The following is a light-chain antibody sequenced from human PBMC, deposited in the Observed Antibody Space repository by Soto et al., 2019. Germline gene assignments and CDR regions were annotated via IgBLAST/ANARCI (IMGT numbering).Light chain of an antibody. CDR1: QGIGTY. CDR3: QQTYSTPPWT. Sequence: DIPLTQSPSSLSASVGDRVTISCRATQGIGTYLTWYQQKPGRAPNLLIYDASTLQTGAPSRFSGRASATDFTLTISSLQPEDVGTYFCQQTYSTPPWTFGQGTRVE. V-gene: IGKV1-39*01. CDR2: DAS. J-gene: IGKJ1*01.